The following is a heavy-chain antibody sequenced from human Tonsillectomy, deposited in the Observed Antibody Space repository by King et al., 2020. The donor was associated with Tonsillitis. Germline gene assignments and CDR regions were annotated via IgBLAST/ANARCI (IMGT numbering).Heavy chain of an antibody. CDR3: ARGTMTTVTTFDY. D-gene: IGHD4-17*01. J-gene: IGHJ4*02. CDR2: IYYSGST. CDR1: GGSISSYY. Sequence: VQLQESGPGLVKPSETLSLTCTVSGGSISSYYWSWIRQPPGKGLEWIGDIYYSGSTNYNPSLKSRVTISVDTSKNQFSLKLSSVTAADTAVYYCARGTMTTVTTFDYWGQGTLVTVSS. V-gene: IGHV4-59*01.